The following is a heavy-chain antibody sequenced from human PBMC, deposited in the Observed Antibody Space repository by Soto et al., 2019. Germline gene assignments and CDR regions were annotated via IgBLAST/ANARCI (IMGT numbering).Heavy chain of an antibody. CDR2: ISWNRDSR. J-gene: IGHJ4*02. CDR3: AKDAPYGDYIDY. D-gene: IGHD4-17*01. CDR1: GFTFDDYA. Sequence: EVQLVESGGGLVQPGRSLRLSCAASGFTFDDYAMHWVRQAPGKGLEWVSGISWNRDSRGYADSVKGRFTISRDNAKNSLYLQMNSLRAEDTALYYCAKDAPYGDYIDYWGQGTLVTVSS. V-gene: IGHV3-9*01.